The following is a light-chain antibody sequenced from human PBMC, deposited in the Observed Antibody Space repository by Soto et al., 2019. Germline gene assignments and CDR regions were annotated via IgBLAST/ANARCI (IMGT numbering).Light chain of an antibody. J-gene: IGKJ2*03. CDR1: QSIRTY. Sequence: DIQITQSPSSLSASVGDTVTITCRASQSIRTYLNWYQQKPGKAPKLLMHTASTLQTGVPSRFSGGGSGTDFTLTISSLQPEDFATYYCQQTYSTLDSFGQGTK. V-gene: IGKV1-39*01. CDR3: QQTYSTLDS. CDR2: TAS.